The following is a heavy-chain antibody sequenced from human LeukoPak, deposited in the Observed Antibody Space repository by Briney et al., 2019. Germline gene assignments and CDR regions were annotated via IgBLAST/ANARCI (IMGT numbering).Heavy chain of an antibody. CDR1: GGSFSGYY. D-gene: IGHD3-10*01. CDR3: ARGPYYYGSGSNMDYYYMDV. CDR2: INHSGST. V-gene: IGHV4-34*01. Sequence: PSETLSLTCAVYGGSFSGYYWSWIRQPPGKGLEWIGEINHSGSTNYNPSLKSRVTISVDTSKNKFSLKLSSVTAADTAVYYCARGPYYYGSGSNMDYYYMDVWGKGTTVTVSS. J-gene: IGHJ6*03.